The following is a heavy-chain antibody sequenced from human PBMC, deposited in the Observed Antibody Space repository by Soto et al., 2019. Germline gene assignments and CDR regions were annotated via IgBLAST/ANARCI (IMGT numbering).Heavy chain of an antibody. D-gene: IGHD2-15*01. Sequence: GGSLRLSCAASGFTFSSYAMHWVRQAPGKGLEWVAVISYDGSNKYYADSVKGRFTISRDNSKNTLYLQMNSLKAEDTAVYYCAKAYCSGGSCYFDYWGQGTLVTVSS. CDR2: ISYDGSNK. V-gene: IGHV3-30-3*01. CDR3: AKAYCSGGSCYFDY. CDR1: GFTFSSYA. J-gene: IGHJ4*02.